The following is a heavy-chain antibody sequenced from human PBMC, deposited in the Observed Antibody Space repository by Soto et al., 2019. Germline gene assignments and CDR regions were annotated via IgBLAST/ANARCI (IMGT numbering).Heavy chain of an antibody. CDR2: IYSGVSTT. CDR1: GFNLNSNY. J-gene: IGHJ6*02. D-gene: IGHD2-8*02. V-gene: IGHV3-53*02. Sequence: EELLAETGGGVIPPGGSLRLSCVGSGFNLNSNYMSWVRQAPGKGLDWVSGIYSGVSTTYYADSVTGRFIISRDNAKYTLYLQMNSLRAEDTAVYYCARGLMRPEYWYFAMDVWGQGTTVIVS. CDR3: ARGLMRPEYWYFAMDV.